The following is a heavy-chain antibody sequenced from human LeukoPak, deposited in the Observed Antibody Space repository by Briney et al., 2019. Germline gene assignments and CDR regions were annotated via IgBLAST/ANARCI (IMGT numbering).Heavy chain of an antibody. CDR1: GYTLTGYY. Sequence: ASVKVSCKASGYTLTGYYMHWVRQAPGQGLEWMGWINPNSGGTNYAQKFQGRVTMTRDTSISTAYMELSRLRSDDTAVYYCATYYYGSGSPRRPDYWGQGTLVTVSS. V-gene: IGHV1-2*02. D-gene: IGHD3-10*01. CDR3: ATYYYGSGSPRRPDY. J-gene: IGHJ4*02. CDR2: INPNSGGT.